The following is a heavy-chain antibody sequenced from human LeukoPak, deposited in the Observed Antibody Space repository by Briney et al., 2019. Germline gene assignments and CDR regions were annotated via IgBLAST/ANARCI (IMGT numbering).Heavy chain of an antibody. V-gene: IGHV7-4-1*02. J-gene: IGHJ6*04. CDR2: INTNTGKP. D-gene: IGHD3-10*01. CDR1: GDTFTNHS. Sequence: ASVNVSCKASGDTFTNHSINWVRQAPGQGLEYMGWINTNTGKPTYAQAFTGRIVLSLATSVSTAYLDIRSLKAEDTAVYFCARRSMVQHLDVWGKGATVIVSS. CDR3: ARRSMVQHLDV.